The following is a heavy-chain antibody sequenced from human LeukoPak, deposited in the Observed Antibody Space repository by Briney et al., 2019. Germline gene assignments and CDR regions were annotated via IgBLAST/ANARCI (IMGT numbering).Heavy chain of an antibody. V-gene: IGHV3-11*06. J-gene: IGHJ4*02. CDR3: ARFRSSGWYRADS. CDR2: ISSSSSYT. CDR1: GFTFSDYY. D-gene: IGHD6-19*01. Sequence: PGGSVRLSCAASGFTFSDYYMSWIRQAPGKGLEWISYISSSSSYTLYADSVKGRFTISRDNARKSLYLQMNSLRAEDTAVYYCARFRSSGWYRADSWGQGTLVTVSS.